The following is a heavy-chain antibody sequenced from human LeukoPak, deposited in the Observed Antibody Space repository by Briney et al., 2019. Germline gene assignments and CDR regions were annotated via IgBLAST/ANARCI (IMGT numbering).Heavy chain of an antibody. J-gene: IGHJ6*03. D-gene: IGHD3-22*01. V-gene: IGHV1-46*01. CDR2: INPSGGST. CDR3: ARDYYDSSLEDYYYMDV. CDR1: GYTFTSYY. Sequence: GASVKVSCKASGYTFTSYYMHWVRQAPGQGLEWMGIINPSGGSTSYAQKFQGRVTMTRDMSTSTVYMELSSLRSEDTAVCYCARDYYDSSLEDYYYMDVWGKGTTVTVSS.